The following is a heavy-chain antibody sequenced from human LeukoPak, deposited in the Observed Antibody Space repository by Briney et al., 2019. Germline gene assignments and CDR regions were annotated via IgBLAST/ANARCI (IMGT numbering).Heavy chain of an antibody. CDR1: GFTFSNYN. V-gene: IGHV3-21*01. D-gene: IGHD1-26*01. CDR3: ARDSDAWSNWFDT. J-gene: IGHJ5*02. Sequence: GGSLRLSCAASGFTFSNYNITWVRQAPGKGLEWVSSISSRGSYIYYADSVKGRFAISADNAMNSLYLQMNSLRAEDTAVYYCARDSDAWSNWFDTWGQGTLVTVSS. CDR2: ISSRGSYI.